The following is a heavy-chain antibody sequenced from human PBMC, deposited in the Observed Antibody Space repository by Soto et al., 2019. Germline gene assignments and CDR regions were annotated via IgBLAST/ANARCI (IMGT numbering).Heavy chain of an antibody. D-gene: IGHD3-10*01. CDR2: ISNNGGST. V-gene: IGHV3-64*01. J-gene: IGHJ4*02. Sequence: HPGGSLRLSCAASGFTFSGYTMHWVRQAPGKGLEYVSGISNNGGSTYYANSVEGRFTISRDNSKNTLYLQMGTLRAEDMAVYYCASSLPRSITMVRGVIYWGQGTLVTVSS. CDR1: GFTFSGYT. CDR3: ASSLPRSITMVRGVIY.